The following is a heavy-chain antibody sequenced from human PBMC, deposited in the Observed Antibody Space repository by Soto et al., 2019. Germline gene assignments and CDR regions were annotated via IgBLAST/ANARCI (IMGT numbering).Heavy chain of an antibody. CDR1: GGSISSYY. CDR2: IYTSEST. CDR3: ARGSIAAPPGWFDP. J-gene: IGHJ5*02. Sequence: PSESLSLTCTVSGGSISSYYWSWIRQPAGKGLEWIGRIYTSESTNYNPSLKSRVTMSVDTSKNQFSLKLSSVTAADTAVYYCARGSIAAPPGWFDPWGQGTLVTVSS. V-gene: IGHV4-4*07. D-gene: IGHD6-6*01.